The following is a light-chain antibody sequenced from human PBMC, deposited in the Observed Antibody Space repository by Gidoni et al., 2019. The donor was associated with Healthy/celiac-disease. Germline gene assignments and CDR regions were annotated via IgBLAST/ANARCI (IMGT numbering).Light chain of an antibody. CDR2: EGS. V-gene: IGLV2-23*01. Sequence: QSALTQPASVSGSPGQSITISCTGTSSDVGSYNLVSWYQQHPGKAPKLMIYEGSKRPSVVSNRFSGSKSGNTASLTISGLQAEDEADYYFCSYAGSSTVVFGGGTKLTVL. CDR3: CSYAGSSTVV. J-gene: IGLJ2*01. CDR1: SSDVGSYNL.